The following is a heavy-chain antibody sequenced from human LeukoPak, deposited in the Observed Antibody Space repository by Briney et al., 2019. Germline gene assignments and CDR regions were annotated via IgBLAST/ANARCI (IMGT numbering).Heavy chain of an antibody. CDR3: ARHAAGPNDY. J-gene: IGHJ4*02. Sequence: SETLSLTCTVSGGSINYSLYYWGWIRQPPGKGLEWIGSIYSSGGTYYNPSLESRVTMSVDTSKNQFSLKMTSVTAADTAVYYCARHAAGPNDYWGQGILVTVSS. CDR1: GGSINYSLYY. CDR2: IYSSGGT. V-gene: IGHV4-39*01.